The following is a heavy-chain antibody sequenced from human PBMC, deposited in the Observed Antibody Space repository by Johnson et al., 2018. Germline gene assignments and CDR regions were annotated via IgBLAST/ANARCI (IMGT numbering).Heavy chain of an antibody. D-gene: IGHD4-11*01. CDR2: IYSGGST. Sequence: VQLVESGGGVVQXGRSLRLSCAASGFTVSSNYMSWVRQAPGKGLEWVSVIYSGGSTYYADSVKGRFTISRDNSKNTLYLQMNSLRAEDTAVYYCARGTTVLYYYYGMDVWGKGTTVTVSS. CDR1: GFTVSSNY. J-gene: IGHJ6*04. CDR3: ARGTTVLYYYYGMDV. V-gene: IGHV3-53*01.